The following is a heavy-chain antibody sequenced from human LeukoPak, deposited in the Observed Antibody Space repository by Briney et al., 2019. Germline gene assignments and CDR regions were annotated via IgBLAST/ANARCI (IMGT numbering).Heavy chain of an antibody. Sequence: SETLSLTCAVYGGSFSGYYWSWIRQPPGKGLEWIGEINHSGSTNYNPSLKSRVTISVDTSKNQFSLKLSSVTAADTAVYYCARLRITMVRGGRFDPWGQGTLVTVSS. V-gene: IGHV4-34*01. CDR1: GGSFSGYY. CDR2: INHSGST. D-gene: IGHD3-10*01. J-gene: IGHJ5*02. CDR3: ARLRITMVRGGRFDP.